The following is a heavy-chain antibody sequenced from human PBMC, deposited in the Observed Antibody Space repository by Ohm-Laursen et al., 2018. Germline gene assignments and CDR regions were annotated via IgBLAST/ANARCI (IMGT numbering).Heavy chain of an antibody. D-gene: IGHD3-10*01. CDR3: ARVRGSPDY. Sequence: SLRLSCTASGFTFDDYVINWVRQAPGKGLVWVSRINSDGSSTSYADSVKGRFTISRDNAKNTLYLQMNSLRAEDTAVYYCARVRGSPDYWGQGTLVTVSS. CDR2: INSDGSST. CDR1: GFTFDDYV. V-gene: IGHV3-74*01. J-gene: IGHJ4*02.